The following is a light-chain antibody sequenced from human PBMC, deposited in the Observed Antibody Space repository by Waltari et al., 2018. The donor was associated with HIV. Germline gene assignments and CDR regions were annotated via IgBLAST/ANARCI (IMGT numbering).Light chain of an antibody. CDR3: QQYHTSWT. Sequence: VLTQSPDSLAVSLGERATINCKSSQSVLYNSDNQNYLAWYQQKPGQPPNLLISWASSREAGVPDRCSGSGAGTDITLTISSLQAEDVAIYYCQQYHTSWTFGQGTKVEIK. CDR2: WAS. V-gene: IGKV4-1*01. CDR1: QSVLYNSDNQNY. J-gene: IGKJ1*01.